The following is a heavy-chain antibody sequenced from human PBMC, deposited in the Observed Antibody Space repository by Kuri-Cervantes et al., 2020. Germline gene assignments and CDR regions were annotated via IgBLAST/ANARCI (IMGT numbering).Heavy chain of an antibody. V-gene: IGHV3-49*03. D-gene: IGHD5-12*01. CDR3: TRGGGYLIFDY. CDR1: GFTFDDYA. J-gene: IGHJ4*02. CDR2: IRSKAYGGTT. Sequence: GESLKISCAASGFTFDDYAMSWFRQAPGKGLEWVGFIRSKAYGGTTEYAASVKGRFTISGDDSKSIAYLQMNSLKTEDTAVYYCTRGGGYLIFDYWGQGTLVTVSS.